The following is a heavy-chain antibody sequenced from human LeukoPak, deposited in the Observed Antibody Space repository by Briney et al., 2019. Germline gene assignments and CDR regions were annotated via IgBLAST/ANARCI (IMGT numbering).Heavy chain of an antibody. CDR2: INPSGCST. CDR3: ARDGSITIFGVVNNFDY. Sequence: XKASGYTFTSYYMHWVRQAPGQGIEWMGIINPSGCSTSYAQKFQRRVTMTRDTSTSTVYMELSSLRSEDTAVYYCARDGSITIFGVVNNFDYWGQGTLVTVSS. J-gene: IGHJ4*02. CDR1: GYTFTSYY. V-gene: IGHV1-46*01. D-gene: IGHD3-3*01.